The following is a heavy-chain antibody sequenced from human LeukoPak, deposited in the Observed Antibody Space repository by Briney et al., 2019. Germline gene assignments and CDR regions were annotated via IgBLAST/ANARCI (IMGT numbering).Heavy chain of an antibody. CDR3: AADSGYCSGGSCYPYYYYYGMDV. CDR1: GYTFTSYY. D-gene: IGHD2-15*01. V-gene: IGHV1-46*01. J-gene: IGHJ6*02. Sequence: ASVKVSCKASGYTFTSYYMHWVRQAPGQGLEWMGIINPSGGSTSYAQKFQGRVTMTRDTSTSTVYMELSSLRSEDTAVYYCAADSGYCSGGSCYPYYYYYGMDVWSQGTTVTVSS. CDR2: INPSGGST.